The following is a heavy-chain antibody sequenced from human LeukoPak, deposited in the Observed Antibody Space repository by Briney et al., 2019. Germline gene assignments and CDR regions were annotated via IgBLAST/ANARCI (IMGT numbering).Heavy chain of an antibody. D-gene: IGHD3-22*01. CDR3: ARGPSYYYDSSGYHY. V-gene: IGHV4-34*01. CDR1: GGSFSGYY. CDR2: INHSGST. J-gene: IGHJ4*02. Sequence: SETLSLTRAVYGGSFSGYYWSWIRQPPGKGLEWIGEINHSGSTNYNPSLKSRVTISVDTSKNQFSLKLSSVTAADTAVYYCARGPSYYYDSSGYHYWGQGTLVTVSS.